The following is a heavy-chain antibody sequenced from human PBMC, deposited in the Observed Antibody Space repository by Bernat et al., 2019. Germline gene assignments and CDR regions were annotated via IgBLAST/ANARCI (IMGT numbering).Heavy chain of an antibody. V-gene: IGHV3-53*02. J-gene: IGHJ4*02. CDR3: SRDTSGSYYE. CDR1: GFTVSSNY. D-gene: IGHD1-26*01. Sequence: EVQLVETGGGLIQPGGSLRLSCAASGFTVSSNYMSWVRQAPGKGLEWVSVTYSGGSTYYADSVKGRFTISRDNSKNTLYLQMNSLRAEETAVYYCSRDTSGSYYEWGQGTLVTVSS. CDR2: TYSGGST.